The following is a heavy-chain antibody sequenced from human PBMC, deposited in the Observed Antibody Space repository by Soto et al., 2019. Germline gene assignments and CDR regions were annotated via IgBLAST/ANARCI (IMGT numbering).Heavy chain of an antibody. J-gene: IGHJ4*02. CDR2: IYYSGST. V-gene: IGHV4-61*01. CDR3: ASPIAAAGYFDY. D-gene: IGHD6-13*01. CDR1: GGSVSSGSYY. Sequence: SETLSLTCTVSGGSVSSGSYYWSWIRQPPGKGLEWIGYIYYSGSTNYNPSLKSRVTISVDTSKNQFSLKLSSVTAADTAVYYCASPIAAAGYFDYWGQGTLVTSPQ.